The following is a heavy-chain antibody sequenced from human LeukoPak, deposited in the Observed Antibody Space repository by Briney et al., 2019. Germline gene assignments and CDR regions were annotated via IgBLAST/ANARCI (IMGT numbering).Heavy chain of an antibody. D-gene: IGHD6-19*01. CDR3: AREVAGTLNFDY. V-gene: IGHV4-59*01. CDR1: GVSISGYF. CDR2: IYYSGSA. Sequence: SETLSLTCSVSGVSISGYFWSWIRQPPGKGLEWIGYIYYSGSANYNPSLKSRVTILGDPSKNQFSLKLSSVTAADTAVYYCAREVAGTLNFDYWGQGTLVTVSS. J-gene: IGHJ4*02.